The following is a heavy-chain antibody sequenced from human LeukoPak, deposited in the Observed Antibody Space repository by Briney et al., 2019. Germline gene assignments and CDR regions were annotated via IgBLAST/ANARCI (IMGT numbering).Heavy chain of an antibody. CDR1: GYTFTSYG. Sequence: ASVKVSCKASGYTFTSYGISWVRQAPGQGLEWMGWINPNSGGTNYAQKFQGWVTMTRDTSISTAYMELSRLRSDDTAVYYCAGAPFRKYVPYYFDYWGQGTLVTVSS. D-gene: IGHD1-14*01. CDR2: INPNSGGT. J-gene: IGHJ4*02. V-gene: IGHV1-2*04. CDR3: AGAPFRKYVPYYFDY.